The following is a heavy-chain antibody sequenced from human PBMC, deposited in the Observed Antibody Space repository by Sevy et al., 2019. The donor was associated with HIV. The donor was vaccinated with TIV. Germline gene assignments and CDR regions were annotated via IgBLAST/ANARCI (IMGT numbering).Heavy chain of an antibody. V-gene: IGHV3-13*01. CDR2: IGTAGDT. D-gene: IGHD2-21*01. CDR3: ARDSGQHTLDY. Sequence: GGCLRLSCAASGFTFSSYDMHWVRQATGKGLEWVSAIGTAGDTYYPGSVKGRFTISRENAKNSLYLQMNSLRAGDTAVYYCARDSGQHTLDYWGQGTLVTVSS. J-gene: IGHJ4*02. CDR1: GFTFSSYD.